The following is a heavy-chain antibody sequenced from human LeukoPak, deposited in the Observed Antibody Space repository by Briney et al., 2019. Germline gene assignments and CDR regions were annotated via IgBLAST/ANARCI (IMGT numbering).Heavy chain of an antibody. CDR2: IFYSGST. J-gene: IGHJ4*02. CDR3: ARHGSVSSGALV. V-gene: IGHV4-59*08. CDR1: GGSISSYY. Sequence: SETLSLTCTVSGGSISSYYWSWIRQPPGKGLEWIGYIFYSGSTNYNPTLKSRVTISVDTSKNQFSLKLSSVTAADTAVYYCARHGSVSSGALVWGQGTLVTVSS. D-gene: IGHD3-22*01.